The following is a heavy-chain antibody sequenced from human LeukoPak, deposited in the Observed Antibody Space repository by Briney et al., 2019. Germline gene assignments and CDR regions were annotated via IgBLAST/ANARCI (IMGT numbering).Heavy chain of an antibody. Sequence: SETLSLTCTVSGGSISGYFWSWSRRPAGKGLXXXXXXXXSGVTDYNPSLKSRVTVSVDTSKSQFSLKLTSVTAADTAVYYCARNAEDCSGGCYGGWFDPWGQGTLVTVSS. J-gene: IGHJ5*02. CDR1: GGSISGYF. CDR2: XXXSGVT. CDR3: ARNAEDCSGGCYGGWFDP. D-gene: IGHD2-21*02. V-gene: IGHV4-4*07.